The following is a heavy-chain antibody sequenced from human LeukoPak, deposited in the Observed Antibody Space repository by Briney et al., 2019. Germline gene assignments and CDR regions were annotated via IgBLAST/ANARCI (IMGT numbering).Heavy chain of an antibody. V-gene: IGHV4-39*07. J-gene: IGHJ4*02. CDR2: IYYSGRT. CDR1: GGSISSSSYY. Sequence: PSETLSLTCTVSGGSISSSSYYWGWIRQPPGKGLEWIGSIYYSGRTYYNPSLKSRVTISVDTSKNQFSLKLSSVTAADTAVYYCARDPSGYFNYWGQGTLATVSS. D-gene: IGHD3-22*01. CDR3: ARDPSGYFNY.